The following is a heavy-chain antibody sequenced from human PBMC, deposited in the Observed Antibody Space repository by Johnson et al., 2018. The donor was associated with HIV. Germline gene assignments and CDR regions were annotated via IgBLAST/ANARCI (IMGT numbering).Heavy chain of an antibody. CDR2: IRSKGVTYAT. V-gene: IGHV3-73*01. J-gene: IGHJ3*02. D-gene: IGHD2-15*01. CDR3: TKFVGYCSGGGCYTPGDI. Sequence: VQLVESGGGLVKPGGSLRLSCAASGFTFSGSALHWVRQASGKGLEWIGHIRSKGVTYATAYAASVQGRFTISRDDSQNTADLQLNSLRTEDTAVYYGTKFVGYCSGGGCYTPGDIWGQGTMVTVSS. CDR1: GFTFSGSA.